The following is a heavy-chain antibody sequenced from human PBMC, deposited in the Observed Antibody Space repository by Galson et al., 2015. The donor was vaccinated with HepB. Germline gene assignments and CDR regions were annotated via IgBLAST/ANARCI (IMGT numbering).Heavy chain of an antibody. CDR1: RFTFSAYW. J-gene: IGHJ2*01. Sequence: SLRLSCAVSRFTFSAYWMTWVRQAPGKGLEWVANIKQDGSEKYYVDSVKGRFVILRDNAKESLYLQMNNLRADDTAVYYCAKAAASYWYFDLWGRGTLVTVSS. D-gene: IGHD6-25*01. CDR2: IKQDGSEK. CDR3: AKAAASYWYFDL. V-gene: IGHV3-7*03.